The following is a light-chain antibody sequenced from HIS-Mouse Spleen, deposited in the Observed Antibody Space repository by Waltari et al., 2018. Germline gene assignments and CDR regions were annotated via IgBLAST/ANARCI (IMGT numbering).Light chain of an antibody. Sequence: SYELTQPPSVSVSPGQTARITCSGDALPKQYAYWSQQKPGQAPVLVIYQDSERLSGIPERFSGSSSGTTVTLTISGVQAEDEADYYCQSADSSGTYLVVFGGGTKLTVL. CDR3: QSADSSGTYLVV. J-gene: IGLJ2*01. V-gene: IGLV3-25*03. CDR1: ALPKQY. CDR2: QDS.